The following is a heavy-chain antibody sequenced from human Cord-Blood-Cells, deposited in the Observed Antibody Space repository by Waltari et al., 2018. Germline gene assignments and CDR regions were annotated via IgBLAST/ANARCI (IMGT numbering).Heavy chain of an antibody. CDR1: GGSFSGYS. J-gene: IGHJ4*02. V-gene: IGHV4-34*01. CDR2: INHSGST. Sequence: QVQLQQWGAGLLKPSETLSLTCAVYGGSFSGYSWRWIRQPPGKGLEWIGEINHSGSTNYNPSLKSRVTISVDTSKNQFSLKLSSVTAADTAVYYCARYCSSTSCYYFDYWGQGTLVTVSS. D-gene: IGHD2-2*01. CDR3: ARYCSSTSCYYFDY.